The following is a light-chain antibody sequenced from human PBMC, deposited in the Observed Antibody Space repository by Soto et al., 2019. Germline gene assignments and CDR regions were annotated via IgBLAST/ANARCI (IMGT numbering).Light chain of an antibody. CDR2: VNSDGSH. J-gene: IGLJ2*01. CDR1: NGHSSYA. V-gene: IGLV4-69*01. Sequence: QPVLTQSPSASASLGASVKLTCTLNNGHSSYAIAWHQQQPEKGPRYLMKVNSDGSHRKGDGIPDRFSGSSSGAERYLTXXXXXXXXXADYYCQTWGSGIVVFGGGTKLTVL. CDR3: QTWGSGIVV.